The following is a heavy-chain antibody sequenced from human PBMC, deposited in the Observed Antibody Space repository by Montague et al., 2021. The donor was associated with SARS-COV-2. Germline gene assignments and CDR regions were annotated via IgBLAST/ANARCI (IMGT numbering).Heavy chain of an antibody. CDR1: GFSLSTSGMC. J-gene: IGHJ3*02. CDR3: ARGYYDILTGYLDAFDI. CDR2: IGWDDDK. D-gene: IGHD3-9*01. Sequence: AKPTQTLTLTCTFSGFSLSTSGMCVSWIRQPPGKALEWLARIGWDDDKYYSTSLKTRLTISKDTSKNQVVLTMTNMDPVDTATYYCARGYYDILTGYLDAFDIWGQGTMVTVSS. V-gene: IGHV2-70*11.